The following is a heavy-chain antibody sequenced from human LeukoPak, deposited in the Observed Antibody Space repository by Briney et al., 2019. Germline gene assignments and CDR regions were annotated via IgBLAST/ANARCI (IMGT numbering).Heavy chain of an antibody. CDR3: AKGRGRGRYFDWLFDY. D-gene: IGHD3-9*01. J-gene: IGHJ4*02. Sequence: PGGSLRLSCAASGFTFSSYGMHWVRQPPGKGLEWVAVISYDGSNKYYADSVKGRFTISRDNSKNTLYLQMNSLRAEDTAVYYCAKGRGRGRYFDWLFDYWGQGTLVTVSS. V-gene: IGHV3-30*18. CDR2: ISYDGSNK. CDR1: GFTFSSYG.